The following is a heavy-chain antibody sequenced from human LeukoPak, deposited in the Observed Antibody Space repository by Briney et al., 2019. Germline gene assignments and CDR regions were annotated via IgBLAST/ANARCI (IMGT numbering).Heavy chain of an antibody. Sequence: PGASLRLSCAAFGFTFTNYAMSWVRRAPGKGLEWVSGISDSGGTTYYADSVKGRFTISRDNSKNTLYLQVNSLRAEDTAVYYCAKALYNYGPYYLDYWGQGTLVTVSS. V-gene: IGHV3-23*01. CDR3: AKALYNYGPYYLDY. D-gene: IGHD5-18*01. CDR1: GFTFTNYA. CDR2: ISDSGGTT. J-gene: IGHJ4*02.